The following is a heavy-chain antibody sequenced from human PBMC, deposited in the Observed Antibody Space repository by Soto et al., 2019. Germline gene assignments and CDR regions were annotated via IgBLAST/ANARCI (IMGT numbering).Heavy chain of an antibody. D-gene: IGHD5-18*01. V-gene: IGHV1-2*04. J-gene: IGHJ6*02. CDR1: GYTFTGYY. Sequence: ASVKVSCKASGYTFTGYYMHWVRQAPGQGLEWMGWINPNSGGTNYAQKFQGWVTMTRDTSISTAYMELSRLRSDDTAVYYCARGPRGDSYGYFYYYGMDVWGQGTTVTVSS. CDR2: INPNSGGT. CDR3: ARGPRGDSYGYFYYYGMDV.